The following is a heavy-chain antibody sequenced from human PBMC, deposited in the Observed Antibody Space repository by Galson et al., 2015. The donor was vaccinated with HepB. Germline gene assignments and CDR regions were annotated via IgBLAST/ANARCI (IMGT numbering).Heavy chain of an antibody. J-gene: IGHJ4*02. V-gene: IGHV1-69*04. CDR2: IIPILGIA. Sequence: SVKVSCKASGGTFSSYAISWVRQAPGQGLEWMGRIIPILGIANYAQKFQGRVTITADKSTSTAYMELSSLRSEDTAVYYCARELDSSGYYSFDCWGQGTLVTVSS. D-gene: IGHD3-22*01. CDR3: ARELDSSGYYSFDC. CDR1: GGTFSSYA.